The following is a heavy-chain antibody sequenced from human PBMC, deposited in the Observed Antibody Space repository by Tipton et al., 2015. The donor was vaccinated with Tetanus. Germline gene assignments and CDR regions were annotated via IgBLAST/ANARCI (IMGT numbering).Heavy chain of an antibody. D-gene: IGHD6-19*01. CDR2: MYSGGDT. CDR1: GFIVSSHY. V-gene: IGHV3-53*01. Sequence: SLRLSCVASGFIVSSHYMSWVRQAPGKGLEWVSVMYSGGDTYYVDSVKGRFSISRDNAKNTLYLQMNSLRVEDTAVYYCVRDGGSSGWLAYWGQGTLVTVPS. J-gene: IGHJ4*02. CDR3: VRDGGSSGWLAY.